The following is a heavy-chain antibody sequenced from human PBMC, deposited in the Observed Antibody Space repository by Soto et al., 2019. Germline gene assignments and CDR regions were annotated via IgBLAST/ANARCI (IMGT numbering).Heavy chain of an antibody. V-gene: IGHV3-21*01. Sequence: GSLRLSCAASGFAFSSYSMNWVRQAPGKGLEWVSSISSSSSYIYYADSVKGRFTISRDNAKNSLYLQMNSLRAEDTAVYYCARGTPRTRGFPFDYWGQGTLVTVSS. CDR2: ISSSSSYI. CDR3: ARGTPRTRGFPFDY. D-gene: IGHD5-12*01. J-gene: IGHJ4*02. CDR1: GFAFSSYS.